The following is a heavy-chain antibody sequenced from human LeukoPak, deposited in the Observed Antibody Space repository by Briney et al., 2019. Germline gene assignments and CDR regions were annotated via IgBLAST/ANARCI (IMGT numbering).Heavy chain of an antibody. CDR3: ARDHDIVVVPAALDY. J-gene: IGHJ4*02. CDR1: GFTFSSYG. Sequence: GRSLRLYCAASGFTFSSYGMHWVRQAPGKGLEWVAVIWYDGSNKYYADSVKGRFTISRDNSKNTLYLQMNSLRAEDTAVYYCARDHDIVVVPAALDYWGQGTLVTVSS. CDR2: IWYDGSNK. D-gene: IGHD2-2*01. V-gene: IGHV3-33*01.